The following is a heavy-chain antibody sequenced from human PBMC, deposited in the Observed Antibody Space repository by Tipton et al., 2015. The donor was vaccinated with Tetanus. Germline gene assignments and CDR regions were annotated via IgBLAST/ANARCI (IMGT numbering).Heavy chain of an antibody. CDR1: GFTFGDYA. D-gene: IGHD3-3*02. J-gene: IGHJ6*02. CDR3: TNLHFWSGARNGMDV. CDR2: IRSKAYGGTT. Sequence: SLRLSCTASGFTFGDYAMSWFRQAPGKGLEWVGFIRSKAYGGTTEYAASVKGRFTISRDDSKSIAYLQMNSLKTEDTAVYYCTNLHFWSGARNGMDVWGQGTTVTVSS. V-gene: IGHV3-49*03.